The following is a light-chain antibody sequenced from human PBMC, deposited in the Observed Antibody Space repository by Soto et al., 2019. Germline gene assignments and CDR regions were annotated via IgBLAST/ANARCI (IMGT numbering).Light chain of an antibody. CDR3: QSYGTSLSGLYV. V-gene: IGLV1-40*01. Sequence: QSVLTQPPSVSGAPGQRVIISCTGSSSNIGAGRDVLWYRQFPGEAPKFLISDSNHRPSGVPDRFSVSKSGASASLAITGLRPEDEGDYFCQSYGTSLSGLYVFGTGTKVTVL. CDR1: SSNIGAGRD. J-gene: IGLJ1*01. CDR2: DSN.